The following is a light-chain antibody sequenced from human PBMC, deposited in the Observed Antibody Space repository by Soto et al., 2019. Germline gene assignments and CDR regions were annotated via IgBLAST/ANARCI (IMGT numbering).Light chain of an antibody. J-gene: IGLJ1*01. Sequence: QSVLTQPASVSESPGQSITISCTGTSSDVGSYKFVSWYQHHPGKAPKLMIYEGSKRPSGVSDRFSGSKSGNTASLTTSGLQADDEADYYCCSYAGSTNVFGTGTKLTVL. CDR1: SSDVGSYKF. CDR2: EGS. V-gene: IGLV2-23*03. CDR3: CSYAGSTNV.